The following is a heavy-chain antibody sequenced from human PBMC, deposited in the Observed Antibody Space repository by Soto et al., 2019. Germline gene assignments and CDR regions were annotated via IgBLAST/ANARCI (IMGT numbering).Heavy chain of an antibody. V-gene: IGHV4-28*01. J-gene: IGHJ4*02. CDR3: ARREIQGPIDY. Sequence: QVQLQESGPGLVKPSDTLSLTCAVSGYSISSNNWWGWIRQPPGKGLEWIGYIYYSGTTYYNPSLKSRVTMSVDTSKNQFSLKLTSVAAVHTAVYYCARREIQGPIDYWGQGTLVTVSS. D-gene: IGHD1-26*01. CDR2: IYYSGTT. CDR1: GYSISSNNW.